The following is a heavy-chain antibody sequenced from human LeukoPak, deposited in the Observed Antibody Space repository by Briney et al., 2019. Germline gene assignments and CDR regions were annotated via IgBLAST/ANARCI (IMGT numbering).Heavy chain of an antibody. V-gene: IGHV3-9*01. D-gene: IGHD5-18*01. Sequence: PGGSLRLSCAASGFTFDDYAMHWVRQALGKGLEWVSGISWNSGSIGYADSVKGRFTISRDNSKNTLYLQMNSLRAEDTAVYYCARSGGSYGYRSFDYWGQGTLVTVSS. CDR2: ISWNSGSI. CDR1: GFTFDDYA. J-gene: IGHJ4*02. CDR3: ARSGGSYGYRSFDY.